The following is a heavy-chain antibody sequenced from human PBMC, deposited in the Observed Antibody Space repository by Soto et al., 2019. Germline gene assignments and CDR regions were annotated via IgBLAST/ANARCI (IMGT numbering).Heavy chain of an antibody. CDR1: GYRFTTWW. D-gene: IGHD3-9*01. V-gene: IGHV5-51*01. J-gene: IGHJ4*02. CDR2: IYPGDSDT. CDR3: ARSNFDWLLSQGGLFDY. Sequence: GESLKISCKGSGYRFTTWWIGWVRQMPGKGLEWMGIIYPGDSDTRYSPSFQGQVTISVDTSITTAYLQLSSLKASDTGMYYWARSNFDWLLSQGGLFDYWGQGTLVTVSS.